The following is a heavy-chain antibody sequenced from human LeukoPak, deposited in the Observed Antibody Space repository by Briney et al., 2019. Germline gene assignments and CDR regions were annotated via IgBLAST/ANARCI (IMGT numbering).Heavy chain of an antibody. Sequence: ASVKVSCKASGYTFTGYFMHWVRQAPGQGLEWMGIINPSGGSTSYAQKFQGRVTMTRDMSTSTVYMELSSLRSEDTAVYYCARDQGLAARLFGSMVWAFDIWGQGTMVTVSS. CDR1: GYTFTGYF. CDR2: INPSGGST. D-gene: IGHD6-6*01. J-gene: IGHJ3*02. V-gene: IGHV1-46*01. CDR3: ARDQGLAARLFGSMVWAFDI.